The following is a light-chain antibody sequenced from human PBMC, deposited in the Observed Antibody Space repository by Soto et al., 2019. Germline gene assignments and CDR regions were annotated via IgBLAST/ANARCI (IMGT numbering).Light chain of an antibody. CDR3: MQCLQTPRT. CDR2: LVS. Sequence: DIVLTQSPLSLTVTPVEAASISCTSSESLLHRNGNTLLDWYLQKPGQSPQLLIYLVSRRAYGVPDRFSGGGSGSDFTLKISRVEAEDVGVYYCMQCLQTPRTVGQGTKVEIK. V-gene: IGKV2-28*01. J-gene: IGKJ1*01. CDR1: ESLLHRNGNTL.